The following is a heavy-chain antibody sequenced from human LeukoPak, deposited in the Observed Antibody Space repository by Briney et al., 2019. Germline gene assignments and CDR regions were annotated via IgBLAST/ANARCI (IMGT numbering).Heavy chain of an antibody. CDR2: VYYSGST. J-gene: IGHJ4*02. CDR1: GASISSSDYY. CDR3: ARHGNWEPFDY. Sequence: SETLSLTCVLSGASISSSDYYWAWIRQPPGKGLEWIGTVYYSGSTYYNPSLKSRLTISVDTSNNSISLKVTSLTAADTAVYYCARHGNWEPFDYWGQGSLVTVSS. D-gene: IGHD1-1*01. V-gene: IGHV4-39*01.